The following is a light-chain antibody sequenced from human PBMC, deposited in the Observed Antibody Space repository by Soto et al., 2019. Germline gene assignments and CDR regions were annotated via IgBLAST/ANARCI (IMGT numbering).Light chain of an antibody. CDR1: QSVGSY. CDR3: QQRDTWPRT. J-gene: IGKJ2*01. Sequence: EIVLTQSPATLSLSPGERATLSCRASQSVGSYLAWYQHKPGQAPRLLIYGASNRATDIPGRFSGRGSGTDFTLIFSSLESGDSAVSYCQQRDTWPRTFGQGTKLEIK. CDR2: GAS. V-gene: IGKV3-11*01.